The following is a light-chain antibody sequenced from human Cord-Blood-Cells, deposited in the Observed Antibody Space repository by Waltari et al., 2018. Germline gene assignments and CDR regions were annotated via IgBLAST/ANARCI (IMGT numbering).Light chain of an antibody. CDR3: QQYNSYST. V-gene: IGKV1-5*03. Sequence: DIQMTQSPSTLSASVGDRVTITCRASQSISSWLAWYQQKPGKAPKLLIYQASSLESGVPSRFSGSRSGTEFTLTISSLQPDDFATYYCQQYNSYSTFGQGTKVEIK. J-gene: IGKJ1*01. CDR2: QAS. CDR1: QSISSW.